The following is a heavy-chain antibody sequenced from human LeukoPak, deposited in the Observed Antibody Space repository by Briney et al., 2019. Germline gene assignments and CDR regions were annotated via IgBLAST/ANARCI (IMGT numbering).Heavy chain of an antibody. D-gene: IGHD5-12*01. J-gene: IGHJ5*02. CDR1: GYTFTSYY. Sequence: GASVKVSCKASGYTFTSYYMHWVRQAPGQGLEWMGMINPSGGSTSYAQKFQGRVTMTRDTSTSTVYMELSSLRSEDTAVYYCAREGLRPRHGTNWFDPWGQGTLVTVSS. CDR3: AREGLRPRHGTNWFDP. V-gene: IGHV1-46*01. CDR2: INPSGGST.